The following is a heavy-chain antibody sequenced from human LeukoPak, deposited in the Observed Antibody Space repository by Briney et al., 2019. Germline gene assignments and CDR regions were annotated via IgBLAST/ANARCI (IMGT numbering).Heavy chain of an antibody. CDR3: ARRPDYYYFYMDV. D-gene: IGHD1-14*01. CDR1: GFTFSSYS. J-gene: IGHJ6*03. V-gene: IGHV3-48*04. Sequence: GGCLRLSCAASGFTFSSYSMNWVRQAPGMGLEWVSYISTSGSSIFYADSVKGRFTISRDNAKNSLYLQMNSLRAEDTAVYYCARRPDYYYFYMDVWGKGTTVTISS. CDR2: ISTSGSSI.